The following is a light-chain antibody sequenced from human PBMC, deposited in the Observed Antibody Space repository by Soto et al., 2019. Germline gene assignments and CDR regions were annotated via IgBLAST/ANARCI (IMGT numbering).Light chain of an antibody. Sequence: EIVMTQSPATLSVSPGERATLSCRASQSVSHNLAWYQQKPGQAPRLLFYGASFRATGVPARFSGSGSGTDFPLTISSLQSEDLAIYYCQQSNNWPYTFGQGTKLEIK. J-gene: IGKJ2*01. CDR3: QQSNNWPYT. CDR1: QSVSHN. CDR2: GAS. V-gene: IGKV3-15*01.